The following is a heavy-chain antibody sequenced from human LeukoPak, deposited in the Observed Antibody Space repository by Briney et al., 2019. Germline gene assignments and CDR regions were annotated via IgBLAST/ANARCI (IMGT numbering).Heavy chain of an antibody. CDR2: ISYDGSNK. CDR1: GFTFSSYA. J-gene: IGHJ4*02. D-gene: IGHD3-3*01. V-gene: IGHV3-30*04. Sequence: GAPRLSCAASGFTFSSYAMHWVRQAPGKGLEWVAVISYDGSNKYYADSVKGRFTISRDNSKNTLYLQMNSLRAEDTAVYYCARLREIPVFGVVTKSTSYFDYWGQGTLVTVSS. CDR3: ARLREIPVFGVVTKSTSYFDY.